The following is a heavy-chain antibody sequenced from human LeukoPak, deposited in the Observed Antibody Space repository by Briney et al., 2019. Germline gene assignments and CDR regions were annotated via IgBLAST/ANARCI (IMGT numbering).Heavy chain of an antibody. V-gene: IGHV2-70*11. CDR1: GFSLSTSGMC. J-gene: IGHJ4*02. D-gene: IGHD6-19*01. CDR2: IDWDGDK. Sequence: SGPALVKPTQTLTLTCTFSGFSLSTSGMCGSWIRQPPGKALEWLARIDWDGDKWYSTSLKTRLTISKDTSKNHVVLTMTNMDPVDTATYYCARKGSAWNYFAYWGQGALVTVSS. CDR3: ARKGSAWNYFAY.